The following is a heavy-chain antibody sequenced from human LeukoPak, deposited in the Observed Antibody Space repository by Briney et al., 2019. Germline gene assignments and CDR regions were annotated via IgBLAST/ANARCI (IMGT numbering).Heavy chain of an antibody. D-gene: IGHD3-3*01. Sequence: GASVKVSCKASGYTFTSYTMHWVRQAPGQRLEWMGWINAGNGNTKYSQKFQGRVTITRDTSASTAYMKLSSLRSEDTAVYYCARDESLGDFWSGYFDAFDIWGQGTMVTVSS. CDR3: ARDESLGDFWSGYFDAFDI. J-gene: IGHJ3*02. CDR1: GYTFTSYT. CDR2: INAGNGNT. V-gene: IGHV1-3*01.